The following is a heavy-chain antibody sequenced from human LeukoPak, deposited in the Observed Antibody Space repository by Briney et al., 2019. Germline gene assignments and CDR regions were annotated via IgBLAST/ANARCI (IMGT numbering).Heavy chain of an antibody. V-gene: IGHV1-3*01. CDR2: INAGNGNT. CDR3: ARDTGIAAAEYDAFDI. J-gene: IGHJ3*02. D-gene: IGHD6-13*01. CDR1: GYTFTSYA. Sequence: ASVKVSCTASGYTFTSYAMHWVRQAPGQRLEWMGWINAGNGNTKYSQKFQGRVTITRDTSASTAYMELSSLRSEDTAVYYCARDTGIAAAEYDAFDIWGQGTMVTVSS.